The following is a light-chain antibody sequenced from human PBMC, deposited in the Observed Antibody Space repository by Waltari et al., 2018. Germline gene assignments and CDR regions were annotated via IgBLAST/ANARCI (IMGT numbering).Light chain of an antibody. V-gene: IGKV3-15*01. J-gene: IGKJ1*01. CDR2: DAS. CDR1: QSVSSD. Sequence: EIVMTQSPATLSVSPGERATLSCRASQSVSSDLVWYQQKPGQAPRLLVYDASTRATGIPARFSGSGSGTEFTLTISSLQSEDFAVYYCQQYNNWPPWTFGQGTKEEIK. CDR3: QQYNNWPPWT.